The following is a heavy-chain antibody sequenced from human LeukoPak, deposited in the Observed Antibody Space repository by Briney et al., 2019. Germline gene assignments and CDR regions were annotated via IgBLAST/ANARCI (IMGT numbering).Heavy chain of an antibody. J-gene: IGHJ1*01. Sequence: GGSLRLSCSASGFTFKDYAMHWVRQAPGLGLEWVAVIASDGRTTYYADSVSGRFTISRDNSNNALSLQMSSLSADDTAVYYCARAAEASCTGTSCYRYFHYWGQGTLVIVSS. CDR3: ARAAEASCTGTSCYRYFHY. CDR2: IASDGRTT. V-gene: IGHV3-30*04. CDR1: GFTFKDYA. D-gene: IGHD2-2*01.